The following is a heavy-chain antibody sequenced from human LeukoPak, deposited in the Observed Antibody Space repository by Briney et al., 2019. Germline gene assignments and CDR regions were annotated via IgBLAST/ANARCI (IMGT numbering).Heavy chain of an antibody. V-gene: IGHV3-64*01. Sequence: PGGSLRLSCAASGFTFSSYAMHWVRQAPGKGLEYVSAISSNGGSTYYANSVKGRFTISRDNSKNTLYLQMGSLRAEDMAVYYCARSVAGGDYWGQGTLVTVSS. CDR1: GFTFSSYA. J-gene: IGHJ4*02. CDR2: ISSNGGST. CDR3: ARSVAGGDY. D-gene: IGHD6-19*01.